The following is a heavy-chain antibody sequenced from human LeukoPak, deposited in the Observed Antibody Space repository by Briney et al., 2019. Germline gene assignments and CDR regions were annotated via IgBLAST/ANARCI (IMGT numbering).Heavy chain of an antibody. CDR3: ARDLSTAVAGTTYYFDY. CDR2: ISYDGSNK. V-gene: IGHV3-30-3*01. CDR1: GFTFSSYA. J-gene: IGHJ4*02. Sequence: GGSLRLSCAASGFTFSSYAMHWVRQAPGKGLEWVAVISYDGSNKYYADSVKGRFTISRDNSKNTLYLQMNSLRAEDTAVYYCARDLSTAVAGTTYYFDYWGQGTLVTVSS. D-gene: IGHD6-19*01.